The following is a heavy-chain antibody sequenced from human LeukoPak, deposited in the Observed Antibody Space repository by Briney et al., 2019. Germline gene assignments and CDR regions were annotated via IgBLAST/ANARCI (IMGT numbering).Heavy chain of an antibody. J-gene: IGHJ4*02. CDR1: GGSISSYY. Sequence: SETLSLTCTVSGGSISSYYWSWIRQPAGKGLECGGRIYTSGSTNYNPSLRSRVKMSVDTSKNQFSLKLSSVIAADTAVYYCARSYYYGKRGFDYWGQGTLVTVSS. D-gene: IGHD3-10*01. V-gene: IGHV4-4*07. CDR3: ARSYYYGKRGFDY. CDR2: IYTSGST.